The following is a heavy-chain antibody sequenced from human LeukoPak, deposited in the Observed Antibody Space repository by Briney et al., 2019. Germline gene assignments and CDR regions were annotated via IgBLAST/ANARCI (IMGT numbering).Heavy chain of an antibody. D-gene: IGHD6-25*01. J-gene: IGHJ4*02. CDR3: ARKGGYGDH. Sequence: GGSLRLSCAASGFTFDDYTMHWVRQAPGKGLEWVSLISWDGGSTYYADSVKGRFTISRDNAKNSLYLQMNSLRAEDTAVYYCARKGGYGDHWGQGTLVTVSS. V-gene: IGHV3-43*01. CDR1: GFTFDDYT. CDR2: ISWDGGST.